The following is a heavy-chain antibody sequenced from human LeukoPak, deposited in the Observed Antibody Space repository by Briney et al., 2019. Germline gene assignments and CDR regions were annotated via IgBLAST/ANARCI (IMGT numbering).Heavy chain of an antibody. V-gene: IGHV3-30*18. J-gene: IGHJ4*02. CDR1: GFTFSSYG. Sequence: GGSLRLSCAASGFTFSSYGMHWVRQAPGKGLEWVAVISYDGSNKYYADSVKGRFTISRDNSKNTLYLQMNSLRAEDTAVYYCAKDLQNKTITMIVVVITWGLDYWGQGTLVTVSS. CDR3: AKDLQNKTITMIVVVITWGLDY. CDR2: ISYDGSNK. D-gene: IGHD3-22*01.